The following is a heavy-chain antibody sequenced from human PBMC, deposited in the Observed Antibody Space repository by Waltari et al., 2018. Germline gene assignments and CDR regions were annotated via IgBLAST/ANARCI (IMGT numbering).Heavy chain of an antibody. J-gene: IGHJ3*01. V-gene: IGHV3-7*01. CDR1: GFSFSGSW. CDR3: ARDPAFGAFDF. CDR2: INPDGSGE. Sequence: EVQLLESGGGLVQPGGSLRLSCAASGFSFSGSWMTWVRQAPGKGLELVAEINPDGSGEYYVDSVNGRFTISRDNTKNSLYLQMNSLRPDDTAVYFCARDPAFGAFDFWGQGTVVTVSS. D-gene: IGHD3-10*01.